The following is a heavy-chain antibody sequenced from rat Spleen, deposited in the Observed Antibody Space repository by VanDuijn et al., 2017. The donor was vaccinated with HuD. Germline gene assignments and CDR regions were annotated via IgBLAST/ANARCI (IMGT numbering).Heavy chain of an antibody. D-gene: IGHD1-11*01. V-gene: IGHV2-15*01. CDR2: IWSGGST. CDR3: TRDGGH. Sequence: QVQLKESGPGLVQPSQTLSLTCTVSGFSLINYNVHWVRQPPGKGLEWMGAIWSGGSTNYNSALKSRLSISRDTSKSQVFLKVDTLQTEDTAIYYCTRDGGHWGQGVMVTVSS. J-gene: IGHJ2*01. CDR1: GFSLINYN.